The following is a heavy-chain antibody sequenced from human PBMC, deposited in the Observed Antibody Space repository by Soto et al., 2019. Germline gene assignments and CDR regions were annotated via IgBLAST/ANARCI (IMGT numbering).Heavy chain of an antibody. V-gene: IGHV4-59*01. CDR2: IYYSGST. Sequence: SETLSLTCTVSGGSISSYYWSWIRQPPGKGLEWIGYIYYSGSTNYNPSLKSRVTISVDTSKNQFSLKLSSVTAADTAVYYCARSPLDIVVVVAAPYYFDYWGQGTLVTVSS. CDR1: GGSISSYY. J-gene: IGHJ4*02. D-gene: IGHD2-15*01. CDR3: ARSPLDIVVVVAAPYYFDY.